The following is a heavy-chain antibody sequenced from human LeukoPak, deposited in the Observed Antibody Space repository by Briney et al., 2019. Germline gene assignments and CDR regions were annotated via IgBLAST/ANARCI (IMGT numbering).Heavy chain of an antibody. J-gene: IGHJ4*02. V-gene: IGHV3-33*01. Sequence: GGSLRLSCAASGFTFSSYGMHWVRQAPGKGLEWVAVIWYDGSNKYYADSVKGRFTISRDNSKNTLYLQMNSLRAEDTAVYYCARDSENIVVVPAARAFGYWGQGTLVTVSS. CDR3: ARDSENIVVVPAARAFGY. CDR1: GFTFSSYG. D-gene: IGHD2-2*01. CDR2: IWYDGSNK.